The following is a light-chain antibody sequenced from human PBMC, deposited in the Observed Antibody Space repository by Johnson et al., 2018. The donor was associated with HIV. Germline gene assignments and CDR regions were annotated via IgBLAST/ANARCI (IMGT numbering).Light chain of an antibody. CDR2: ENN. J-gene: IGLJ1*01. CDR3: GTWDSSLSAHYI. V-gene: IGLV1-51*01. CDR1: SNIGNNY. Sequence: SNIGNNYVSWYQQLPGTAPKLLIYENNKRPSGIPDRFSGSKSGTSATLGITGLQTGDEADYYCGTWDSSLSAHYIFGTGTKVTVL.